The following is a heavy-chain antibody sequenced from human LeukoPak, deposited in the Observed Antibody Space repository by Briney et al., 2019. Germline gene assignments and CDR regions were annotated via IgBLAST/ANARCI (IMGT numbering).Heavy chain of an antibody. D-gene: IGHD3-10*01. Sequence: GASVKVSCKASGYTFTGYYMHWVRQAPGQGLEWMGWINPNSGGTNYAQKFQGRVIMTEDTSTDTAYMELSSLRSEDTAVYYCATGPLITMVRGVTKINWFDPWGQGTLVTVSS. CDR1: GYTFTGYY. J-gene: IGHJ5*02. CDR2: INPNSGGT. CDR3: ATGPLITMVRGVTKINWFDP. V-gene: IGHV1-2*02.